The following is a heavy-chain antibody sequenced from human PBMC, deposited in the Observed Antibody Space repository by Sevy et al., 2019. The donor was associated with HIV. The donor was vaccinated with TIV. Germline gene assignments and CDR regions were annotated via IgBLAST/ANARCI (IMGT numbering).Heavy chain of an antibody. V-gene: IGHV4-59*01. CDR1: GVSISGYY. Sequence: SETLSLTCTVSGVSISGYYWSWIRQSPGKGLEWIGYIYYSGMTNYNPSLKSRVTISDDTSKNQFSLKLNSVTAADTAVYYCARAAAEYYYGMDVWVQGTKVTVSS. CDR2: IYYSGMT. CDR3: ARAAAEYYYGMDV. D-gene: IGHD6-25*01. J-gene: IGHJ6*02.